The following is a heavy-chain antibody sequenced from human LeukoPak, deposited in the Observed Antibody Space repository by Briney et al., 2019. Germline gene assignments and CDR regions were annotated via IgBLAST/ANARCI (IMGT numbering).Heavy chain of an antibody. V-gene: IGHV3-23*01. CDR3: AKGSYYDSSGSFYFDY. Sequence: GGSLRLSCAASGFIFSDAWMNWVRQAPGKGLEWVSGISGSGDNTYYADSVKGRFTISRDNSKNTLYVQVNSLGTEDTAAYYCAKGSYYDSSGSFYFDYWGQGTLVTVSS. CDR1: GFIFSDAW. CDR2: ISGSGDNT. D-gene: IGHD3-22*01. J-gene: IGHJ4*02.